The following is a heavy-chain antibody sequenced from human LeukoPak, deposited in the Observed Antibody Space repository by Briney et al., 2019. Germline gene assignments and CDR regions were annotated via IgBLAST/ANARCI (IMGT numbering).Heavy chain of an antibody. CDR3: AGTGVVATSYFFDY. CDR1: GGSISSYY. V-gene: IGHV4-59*01. J-gene: IGHJ4*02. Sequence: SETLSLTCTVSGGSISSYYWRWIRQPPGKGLEWIGFIYYSGSANYNPSLRSRVTMSVDTSKNQFSLKLTSVTAADTAAYYCAGTGVVATSYFFDYWGQGILVTVSS. CDR2: IYYSGSA. D-gene: IGHD5-12*01.